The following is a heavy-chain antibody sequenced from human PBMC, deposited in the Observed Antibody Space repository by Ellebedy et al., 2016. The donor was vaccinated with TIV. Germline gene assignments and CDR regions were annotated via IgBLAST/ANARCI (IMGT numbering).Heavy chain of an antibody. V-gene: IGHV1-69*13. CDR1: GGTFSSYA. Sequence: ASVKVSCKASGGTFSSYAISWVRQAPGQGLEWMGGIIPIFGTANYAQKFQGRVTITADESTSTAYMGLSSLRSEDTAVYYCARAHVIIRGVISGYYYYGMDVWGQGTTVTVSS. D-gene: IGHD3-10*01. J-gene: IGHJ6*02. CDR3: ARAHVIIRGVISGYYYYGMDV. CDR2: IIPIFGTA.